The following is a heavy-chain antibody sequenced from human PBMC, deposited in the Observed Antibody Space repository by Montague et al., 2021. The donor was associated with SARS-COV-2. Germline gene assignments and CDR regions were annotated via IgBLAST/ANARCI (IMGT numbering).Heavy chain of an antibody. CDR3: ASVLLWNFAY. Sequence: SLRLSCSASGFTFSSYAMHWVRQAPGKGLEWVAVISYDGSNKYYADSVKGRFTISRDNSKNTLYLQMNSLRAEDTAVYYCASVLLWNFAYWGQGTLVTVSS. CDR1: GFTFSSYA. CDR2: ISYDGSNK. D-gene: IGHD3-10*01. J-gene: IGHJ4*02. V-gene: IGHV3-30-3*01.